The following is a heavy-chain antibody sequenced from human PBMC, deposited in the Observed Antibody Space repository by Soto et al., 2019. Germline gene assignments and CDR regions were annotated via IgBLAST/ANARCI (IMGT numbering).Heavy chain of an antibody. V-gene: IGHV3-21*01. CDR3: ARDHCSSTSCYSHP. Sequence: GSLRLSCAASGFTFSTYAMTWVRQAPGKGLEWVSSISSSSSYIYYADSVKGRFTISRDNAKNSLYLQMNSLRAEDTAVYYCARDHCSSTSCYSHPWGQGTLVTVSS. D-gene: IGHD2-2*01. CDR2: ISSSSSYI. CDR1: GFTFSTYA. J-gene: IGHJ5*02.